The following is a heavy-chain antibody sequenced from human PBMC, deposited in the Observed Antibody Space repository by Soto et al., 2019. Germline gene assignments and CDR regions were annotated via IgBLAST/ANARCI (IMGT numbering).Heavy chain of an antibody. D-gene: IGHD3-9*01. CDR1: GFTFISYA. J-gene: IGHJ3*02. CDR3: AKDRGMGYDILTGYYRDAFDI. Sequence: RGSLRLSCAASGFTFISYAMSWVRQAPGKKLDWLSAISGSGCSTYYADSVKGRFTISRDNSKKTLYLQMNGLRAEDTAVYYCAKDRGMGYDILTGYYRDAFDIWGQGTMVTVSS. V-gene: IGHV3-23*01. CDR2: ISGSGCST.